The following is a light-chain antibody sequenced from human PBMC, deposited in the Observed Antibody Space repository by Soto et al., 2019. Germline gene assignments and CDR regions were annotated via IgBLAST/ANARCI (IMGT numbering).Light chain of an antibody. Sequence: QSALTQPASVSGSPGQSITISCTGTGSDVGGYNYVSWYQQHPGKAPKVMIYDVSNRPSGVSNRFSGSKSGNTASLTISGLQAEDEADYYCSSYTCASTPLVFGGGTKLTVL. CDR3: SSYTCASTPLV. V-gene: IGLV2-14*01. CDR2: DVS. CDR1: GSDVGGYNY. J-gene: IGLJ2*01.